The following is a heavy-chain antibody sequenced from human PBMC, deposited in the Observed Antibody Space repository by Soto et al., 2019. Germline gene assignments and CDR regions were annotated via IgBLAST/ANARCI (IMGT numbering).Heavy chain of an antibody. CDR2: ISGSGGST. V-gene: IGHV3-23*01. CDR3: TKGGGAARPPNRDDSYYYYMAV. D-gene: IGHD6-6*01. Sequence: VQLLESGGGLVQPGGSLRLSCAASGFTFSSYAMSWVRQAPGKWLEWVSAISGSGGSTYFADSVKGRFTISRDNSNNTRYLPMNILRAEATAVYYSTKGGGAARPPNRDDSYYYYMAVWGKGTTVTVSS. J-gene: IGHJ6*03. CDR1: GFTFSSYA.